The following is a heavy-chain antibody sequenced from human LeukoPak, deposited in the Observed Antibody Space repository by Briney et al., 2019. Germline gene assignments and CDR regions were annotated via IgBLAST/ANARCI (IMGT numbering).Heavy chain of an antibody. CDR1: GFTFSSYA. CDR3: AKDIFPDYYDSSGSRPDY. Sequence: GGSLRLSCAASGFTFSSYAVSWVRQAPGKGLAWVSAISDSGGSTYYADSVKGRFTISRDNSKNTLYLQMNSLRAEDTAVYYCAKDIFPDYYDSSGSRPDYWGQGTLVTVSS. V-gene: IGHV3-23*01. D-gene: IGHD3-22*01. J-gene: IGHJ4*02. CDR2: ISDSGGST.